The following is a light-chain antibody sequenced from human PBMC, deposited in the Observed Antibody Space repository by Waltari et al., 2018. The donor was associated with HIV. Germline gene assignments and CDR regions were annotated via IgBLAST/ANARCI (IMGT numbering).Light chain of an antibody. CDR3: AAWDDSLNALV. J-gene: IGLJ3*02. Sequence: QSVLTQPPSASGPPGQRVPISCSGSSSNIGSNPVNWYQQPPGTAPKLLIYSNNQRPSGVPDRFSGSKSGTSASLAISGLQSEDEADYYCAAWDDSLNALVFGGGTKLTVL. CDR1: SSNIGSNP. CDR2: SNN. V-gene: IGLV1-44*01.